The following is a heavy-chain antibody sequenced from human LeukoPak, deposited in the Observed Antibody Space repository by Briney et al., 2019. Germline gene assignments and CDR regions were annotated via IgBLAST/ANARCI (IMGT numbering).Heavy chain of an antibody. CDR1: GFSFSSNW. CDR3: ARADYDILTGYYNPPYYFDY. J-gene: IGHJ4*02. Sequence: PGGSLRLSCTASGFSFSSNWMSWVRQAPGKGLEWVANIKQDGSEKYYVDSVKGRFTISRDNAKNSLYLQMNSLRAEDTAVYYCARADYDILTGYYNPPYYFDYWGQGTLVTVSS. CDR2: IKQDGSEK. V-gene: IGHV3-7*04. D-gene: IGHD3-9*01.